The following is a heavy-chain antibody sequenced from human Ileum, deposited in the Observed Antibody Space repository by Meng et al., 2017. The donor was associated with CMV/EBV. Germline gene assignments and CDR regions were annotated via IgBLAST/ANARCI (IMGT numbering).Heavy chain of an antibody. CDR1: GFTFSSYA. CDR3: AKGGKVEQWLGEWNWFDP. J-gene: IGHJ5*02. Sequence: GESLKISCAASGFTFSSYAMSWVRQAPGKGLEWVSAISGSGGSTYYADSVKGRFTISRDNSKNTLYLQMNSLRAEDTAVYYCAKGGKVEQWLGEWNWFDPWGQGTLVTVSS. V-gene: IGHV3-23*01. D-gene: IGHD6-19*01. CDR2: ISGSGGST.